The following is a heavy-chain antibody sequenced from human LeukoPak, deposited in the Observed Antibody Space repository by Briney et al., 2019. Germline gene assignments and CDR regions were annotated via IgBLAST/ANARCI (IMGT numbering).Heavy chain of an antibody. CDR1: GGTFSSYA. CDR3: ARTTVVWYYFDY. D-gene: IGHD4-23*01. V-gene: IGHV1-69*13. Sequence: SVKVSCKASGGTFSSYAISWVRQAPGQGLEWMGGIIPIFGTANYAQKFQGRVTITADESTSTAYMELSSLRSEDTAVYYCARTTVVWYYFDYWGQGTLVTVSS. J-gene: IGHJ4*02. CDR2: IIPIFGTA.